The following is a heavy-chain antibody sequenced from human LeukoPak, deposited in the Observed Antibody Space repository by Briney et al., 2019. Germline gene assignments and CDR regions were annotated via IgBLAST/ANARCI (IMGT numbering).Heavy chain of an antibody. CDR1: GFTLSDYY. CDR2: ISSRGSTI. D-gene: IGHD3-3*01. V-gene: IGHV3-11*04. J-gene: IGHJ4*02. Sequence: GGSLRLSRAASGFTLSDYYMSGIRQATAKGRDWVPYISSRGSTIYDAVSVKGRFTISRDNAKNSLYLQMNSLRVEDTAVYYCAGDRGVTIFGVVTVPGYWGQGTLVTVSS. CDR3: AGDRGVTIFGVVTVPGY.